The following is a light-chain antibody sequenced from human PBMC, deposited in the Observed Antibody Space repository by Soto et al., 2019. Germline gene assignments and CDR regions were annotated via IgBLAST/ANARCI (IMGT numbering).Light chain of an antibody. V-gene: IGKV3-20*01. CDR1: QTVRNNY. J-gene: IGKJ4*01. CDR2: DAS. CDR3: QQFSSYPLT. Sequence: EIMLTHSPATLSLSPWERATLSCRASQTVRNNYLAWYQQKPGQAPRLLIYDASSRATGIPDRFSGGGSGTDFTLTISRLEPEDFAVYYCQQFSSYPLTFGGGTKVDIK.